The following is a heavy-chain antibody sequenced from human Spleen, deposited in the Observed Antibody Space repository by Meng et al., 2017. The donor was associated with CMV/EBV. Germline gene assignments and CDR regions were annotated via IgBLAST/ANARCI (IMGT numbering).Heavy chain of an antibody. Sequence: SLKISCAASGFTFDDYAMHWVRQAPGKGLEWVSSIYWNSGRVAYADSVKGRFTISRDNAKNSLYLQMNSLRTEDTALYYCAKDKASSSEYYGMDVWGQGTTVTVSS. V-gene: IGHV3-9*01. CDR2: IYWNSGRV. D-gene: IGHD6-6*01. CDR3: AKDKASSSEYYGMDV. J-gene: IGHJ6*02. CDR1: GFTFDDYA.